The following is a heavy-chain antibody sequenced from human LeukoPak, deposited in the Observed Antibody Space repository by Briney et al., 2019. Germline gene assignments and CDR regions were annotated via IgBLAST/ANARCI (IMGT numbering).Heavy chain of an antibody. D-gene: IGHD2-15*01. CDR2: ISSSSTI. V-gene: IGHV3-48*02. J-gene: IGHJ6*02. Sequence: PGGSLRLSCAASGFTFSSYSMNWVRQAPGKGLEWVSYISSSSTIYYADSVKGRFTISRDNAKNSLYLQMNSLRDEDTAVYYCARGGGYCSGGSCYSLLNYYYGMDVWGQGTTVTVSS. CDR1: GFTFSSYS. CDR3: ARGGGYCSGGSCYSLLNYYYGMDV.